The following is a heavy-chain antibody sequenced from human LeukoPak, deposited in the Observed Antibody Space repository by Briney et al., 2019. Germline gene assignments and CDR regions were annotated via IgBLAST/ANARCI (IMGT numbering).Heavy chain of an antibody. J-gene: IGHJ4*02. CDR2: IYYSRST. D-gene: IGHD5-24*01. CDR3: ARDVDGYNYYFDY. V-gene: IGHV4-59*01. CDR1: GGSISSYY. Sequence: SETLSLTCTVSGGSISSYYWSWIRQPPGKGLEWIGYIYYSRSTNYNPSLKSRVTISVDTSKNQFSLKLSSVTAADTAVYYCARDVDGYNYYFDYWGQGTLVTVSS.